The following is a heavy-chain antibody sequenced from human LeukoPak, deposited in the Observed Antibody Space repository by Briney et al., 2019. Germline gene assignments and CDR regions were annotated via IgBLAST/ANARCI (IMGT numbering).Heavy chain of an antibody. J-gene: IGHJ4*02. CDR3: AIDIERSGFGEFYFDY. CDR1: GFTFGDYA. V-gene: IGHV3-43*02. Sequence: PGGSLRLSCAASGFTFGDYALHWVRQAPGKGLEWVSLISGDGGSIYYADSVKGRFTISRDNSKNSLYLQMNSLRTEDTALYYFAIDIERSGFGEFYFDYWGQGTLVTVSS. CDR2: ISGDGGSI. D-gene: IGHD3-10*01.